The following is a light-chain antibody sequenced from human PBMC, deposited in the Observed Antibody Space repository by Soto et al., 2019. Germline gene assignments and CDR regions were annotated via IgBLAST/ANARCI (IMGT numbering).Light chain of an antibody. CDR2: AAS. CDR3: LQDYNYPTT. V-gene: IGKV1-6*01. J-gene: IGKJ1*01. CDR1: QGIRND. Sequence: AIQMTQSPSSLSASVGDRVTITCRASQGIRNDLGWYQQKPGKAPKLLIYAASSLQSGVPSRFSGSGSGTDFPLPISSLQPEDFATYYCLQDYNYPTTFGQGTKVEIK.